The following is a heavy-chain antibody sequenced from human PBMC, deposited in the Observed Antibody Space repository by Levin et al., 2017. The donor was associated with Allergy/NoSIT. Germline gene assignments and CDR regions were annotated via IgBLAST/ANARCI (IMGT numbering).Heavy chain of an antibody. D-gene: IGHD5-12*01. Sequence: ASVKVSCKASGGTFSSYAISWVRQAPGQGLEWMGGIIPIFGTANYARKFQGRVTITADESTSTAYMELSSLRSEDTAVYYCASKEVATITSSYYYYGMDVWGQGTTVTVSS. CDR1: GGTFSSYA. CDR2: IIPIFGTA. V-gene: IGHV1-69*13. J-gene: IGHJ6*02. CDR3: ASKEVATITSSYYYYGMDV.